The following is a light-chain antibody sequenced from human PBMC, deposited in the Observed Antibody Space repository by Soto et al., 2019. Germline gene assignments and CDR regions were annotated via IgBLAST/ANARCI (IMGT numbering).Light chain of an antibody. CDR3: CSYAGSYTWV. J-gene: IGLJ3*02. CDR1: SSDVGAYNY. Sequence: QSALTQPRSVSGSPGQSGTISCTGTSSDVGAYNYVSWYQQHPGKPPKLMICDVSKRPSGVPDRFSGSKSGNAASLTISGLQAEDEADYYCCSYAGSYTWVFGGGTKVTVL. CDR2: DVS. V-gene: IGLV2-11*01.